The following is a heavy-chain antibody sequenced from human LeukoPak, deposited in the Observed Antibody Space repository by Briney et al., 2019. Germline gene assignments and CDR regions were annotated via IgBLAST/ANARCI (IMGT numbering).Heavy chain of an antibody. CDR1: GFTFSSYA. CDR3: AREYYYDSSGYYSDY. Sequence: GGSLRLSCAASGFTFSSYAMSWVRQVPGKGLEWVSAISGSGGSTYYADSVKGRFTISRDNSKNTLYLQMNSLRAEDTAVYYCAREYYYDSSGYYSDYWGQGTLVTVSS. J-gene: IGHJ4*02. D-gene: IGHD3-22*01. CDR2: ISGSGGST. V-gene: IGHV3-23*01.